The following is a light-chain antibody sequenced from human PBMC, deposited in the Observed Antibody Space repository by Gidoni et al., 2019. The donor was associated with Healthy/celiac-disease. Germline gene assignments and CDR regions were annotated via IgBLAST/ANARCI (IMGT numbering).Light chain of an antibody. CDR3: QQDGSSPQT. CDR2: GAS. Sequence: EIVLTQSPGTLSSSPGERATLSCRASQSVSSSYLAWYQQKPGQAPRLLIYGASSRATGIPDRFSGSGSGTDFTLTISRLEPEDFAVYYCQQDGSSPQTFGQGTKVEIK. J-gene: IGKJ1*01. CDR1: QSVSSSY. V-gene: IGKV3-20*01.